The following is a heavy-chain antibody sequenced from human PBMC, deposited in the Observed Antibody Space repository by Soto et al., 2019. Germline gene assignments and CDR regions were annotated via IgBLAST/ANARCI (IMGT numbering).Heavy chain of an antibody. CDR1: GYTFTSYG. D-gene: IGHD3-3*01. Sequence: ASVKVSCKASGYTFTSYGISWVRQAPGQGLEWMGWISAYNGNTNYAQKLQGRVTMTTDTSTSTAYMELRSLRSDDTAVYYCAFVHDFWSGSKWFDPLGQGTLVTVSS. J-gene: IGHJ5*02. CDR2: ISAYNGNT. CDR3: AFVHDFWSGSKWFDP. V-gene: IGHV1-18*01.